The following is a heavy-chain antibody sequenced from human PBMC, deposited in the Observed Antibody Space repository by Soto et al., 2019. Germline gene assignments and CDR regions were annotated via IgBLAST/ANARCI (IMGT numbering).Heavy chain of an antibody. Sequence: QVQLVESGGGVVQPGRSLRLSCAASGFTFSSYAMHWVRQAPGKGLEGVAVMSYDGSNKYYADSVKGRFTISRDNSKNTLYLQMNSPRAEDTAVYYCARDKSPYSSGWHNRHFDYWGQGTLVTVSS. D-gene: IGHD6-19*01. CDR2: MSYDGSNK. CDR1: GFTFSSYA. CDR3: ARDKSPYSSGWHNRHFDY. V-gene: IGHV3-30-3*01. J-gene: IGHJ4*02.